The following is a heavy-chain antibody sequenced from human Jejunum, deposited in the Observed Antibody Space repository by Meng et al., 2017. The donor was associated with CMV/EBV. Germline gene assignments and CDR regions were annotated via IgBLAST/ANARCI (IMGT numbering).Heavy chain of an antibody. CDR1: GFTVSTNY. Sequence: ARLVVSGGDFVQPGGSLRLSWPASGFTVSTNYMSWVRQAPGKGLEWVSALYSGGNTYYADSVKGRFTLSRDNSKNTLYLQMSSLGVEDSAVYYCASGYIEGHHLGYWGQGTLVTVSS. CDR3: ASGYIEGHHLGY. V-gene: IGHV3-66*01. D-gene: IGHD6-13*01. CDR2: LYSGGNT. J-gene: IGHJ4*02.